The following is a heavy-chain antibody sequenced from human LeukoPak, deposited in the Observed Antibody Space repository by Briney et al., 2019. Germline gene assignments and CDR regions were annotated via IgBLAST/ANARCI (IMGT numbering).Heavy chain of an antibody. CDR1: GFTFSNYA. Sequence: PGGSLRLSCPASGFTFSNYAMSWVRQAPGKGLKWLSGISGSGGGTYYADSVRGRFTISRDNSKNTLYLKMNSLRAEDTAVYYCAKMVDTAMRGAFDYWGQGTLVTVSS. D-gene: IGHD5-18*01. V-gene: IGHV3-23*01. CDR3: AKMVDTAMRGAFDY. CDR2: ISGSGGGT. J-gene: IGHJ4*02.